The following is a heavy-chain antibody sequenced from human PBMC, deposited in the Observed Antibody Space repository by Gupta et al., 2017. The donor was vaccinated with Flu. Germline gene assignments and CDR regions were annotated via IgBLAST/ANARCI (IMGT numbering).Heavy chain of an antibody. CDR1: GGTFSSYT. J-gene: IGHJ4*02. V-gene: IGHV1-69*02. D-gene: IGHD3-16*01. CDR2: IIPILGIA. Sequence: QVQLVQSGAEVKKPGSSVKVSCKASGGTFSSYTIRWVRQAPGQGLEWMGRIIPILGIATYAQKFQGRVTITADKSTSTAYMELSSLRSEDTAVYYCARSSPGEASEIDYWGQGTLVTVSS. CDR3: ARSSPGEASEIDY.